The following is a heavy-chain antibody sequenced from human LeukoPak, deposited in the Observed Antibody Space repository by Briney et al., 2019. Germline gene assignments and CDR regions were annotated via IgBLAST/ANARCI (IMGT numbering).Heavy chain of an antibody. Sequence: GSLRLSCAASGFTFSSYAMSWVRQPPGKGLEWIGEIYHSGSTNYNPSLKSRVTISVDTSKNQFSLRLNSVTAADTAVYYCARSRAFNSGAFDPWGQGSLVTVSS. D-gene: IGHD1-26*01. V-gene: IGHV4-4*02. CDR1: GFTFSSYAM. CDR3: ARSRAFNSGAFDP. J-gene: IGHJ5*02. CDR2: IYHSGST.